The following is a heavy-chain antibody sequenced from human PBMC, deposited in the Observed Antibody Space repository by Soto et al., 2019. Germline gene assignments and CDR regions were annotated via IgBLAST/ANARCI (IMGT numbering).Heavy chain of an antibody. Sequence: PSETLSLTCAVSGGSISSGGYSWSWIRQPPGKGLEWIGYIYHSGSTYYNPSLKSRVTISVDRSKNQFSLKLSSVTAADTAVYYCARLRGDHAIGNWFDPWGQGTLVTVSS. CDR3: ARLRGDHAIGNWFDP. J-gene: IGHJ5*02. V-gene: IGHV4-30-2*01. CDR2: IYHSGST. D-gene: IGHD3-16*01. CDR1: GGSISSGGYS.